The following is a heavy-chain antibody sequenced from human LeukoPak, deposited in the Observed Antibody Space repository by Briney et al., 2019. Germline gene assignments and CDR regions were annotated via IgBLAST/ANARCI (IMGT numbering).Heavy chain of an antibody. J-gene: IGHJ4*02. Sequence: SVKVSCKASGFTSTNFAVQWLRQARGQRLEWTGWIIVGSGATKCAQDFQERVTITRDLSTSTLYMELRSLTSEDTAVYYCAADLSNPRMGASYLDSWGQGTLVTVSS. CDR3: AADLSNPRMGASYLDS. CDR2: IIVGSGAT. D-gene: IGHD3-16*01. V-gene: IGHV1-58*01. CDR1: GFTSTNFA.